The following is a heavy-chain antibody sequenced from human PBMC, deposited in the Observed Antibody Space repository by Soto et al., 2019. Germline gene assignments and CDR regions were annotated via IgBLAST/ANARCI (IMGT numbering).Heavy chain of an antibody. CDR3: ARDWDGSGEPHFDY. D-gene: IGHD1-26*01. J-gene: IGHJ4*02. CDR2: ISSSSYI. V-gene: IGHV3-21*01. CDR1: GFTFSSYS. Sequence: GGSLRLSCAASGFTFSSYSMNWVRQAPGKGLEWVSSISSSSYIYYADSVKGRFTISRDNAKNSLYLQMNSLRAEDTAVYYCARDWDGSGEPHFDYWGQGTLVTVSS.